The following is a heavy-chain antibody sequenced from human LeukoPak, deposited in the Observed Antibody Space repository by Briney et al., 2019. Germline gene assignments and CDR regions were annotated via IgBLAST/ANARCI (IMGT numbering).Heavy chain of an antibody. D-gene: IGHD3-3*01. CDR2: INPNSGGA. CDR1: GYTFTGYY. J-gene: IGHJ6*02. V-gene: IGHV1-2*02. CDR3: ARFFTMFGVVIISGMDV. Sequence: RGSVKVSCKASGYTFTGYYVHWVRQAPGQGLEWVGWINPNSGGANYAQKFQGKVTITRDRSISTAYVELGRLGREDTAWDYWARFFTMFGVVIISGMDVWGQGTTVTVSS.